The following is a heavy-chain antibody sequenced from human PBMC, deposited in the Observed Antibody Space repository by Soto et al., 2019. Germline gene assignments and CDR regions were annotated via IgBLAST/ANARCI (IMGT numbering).Heavy chain of an antibody. CDR1: SGSISSGGYS. CDR3: ARGGVYGSGFGWFDP. V-gene: IGHV4-30-2*01. D-gene: IGHD3-10*01. J-gene: IGHJ5*02. CDR2: IYHSGST. Sequence: SETLSLTCAVSSGSISSGGYSWSWIRQPPGKGLEWIGYIYHSGSTYYNPSLKSRVTISVDRSKNQFSLKLSSVTAADTAVYYCARGGVYGSGFGWFDPWGQGTLVTVSS.